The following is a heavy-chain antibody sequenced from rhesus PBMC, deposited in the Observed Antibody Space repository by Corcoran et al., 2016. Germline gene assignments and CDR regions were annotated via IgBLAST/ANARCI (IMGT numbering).Heavy chain of an antibody. J-gene: IGHJ6*01. CDR2: SGGSRGST. CDR3: ARGDRWNYNGLDS. V-gene: IGHV4-127*01. CDR1: GNSISSDFG. Sequence: QLQLQESGPGLVKPSETLSVTCAVSGNSISSDFGWSWIRQPPGKGLEGIGFSGGSRGSTDYHPALKRRVTSSKDSSKKVFALKLTSGTAADTAVYYCARGDRWNYNGLDSWGHGVVVIVSS. D-gene: IGHD1-1-1*01.